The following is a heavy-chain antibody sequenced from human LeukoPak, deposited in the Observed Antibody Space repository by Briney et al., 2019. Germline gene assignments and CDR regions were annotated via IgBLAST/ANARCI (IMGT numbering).Heavy chain of an antibody. CDR3: ARDNPWLAAGTLDY. Sequence: GRSLRLSCAASGFTFSSYGMHWVRQAPGKGLEWVAVIWYDGSNKYYADSVKGRFTISRDNSKNTLYLQMNSLRAEDTAVYYCARDNPWLAAGTLDYWGQGTLVTVSS. CDR2: IWYDGSNK. V-gene: IGHV3-33*01. D-gene: IGHD6-13*01. J-gene: IGHJ4*02. CDR1: GFTFSSYG.